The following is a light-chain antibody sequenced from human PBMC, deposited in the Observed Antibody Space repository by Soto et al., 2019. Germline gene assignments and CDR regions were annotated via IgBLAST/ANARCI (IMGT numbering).Light chain of an antibody. CDR1: QDIGLF. Sequence: DIQLTQSPSFLSASVGDRVSITCRASQDIGLFLAWYQQIPGQAPRLLMYGSSRLENGVPSRFSGSESGTEFTLTVSSPQPEDFGTYCCQQLKSYPLSFGGGPKVEVK. CDR3: QQLKSYPLS. J-gene: IGKJ4*01. CDR2: GSS. V-gene: IGKV1-9*01.